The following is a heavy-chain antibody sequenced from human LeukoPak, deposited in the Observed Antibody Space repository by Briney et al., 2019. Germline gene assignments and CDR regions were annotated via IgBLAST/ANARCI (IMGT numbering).Heavy chain of an antibody. CDR2: IYYSGST. D-gene: IGHD2-2*02. J-gene: IGHJ4*02. V-gene: IGHV4-30-4*08. CDR1: GGSISSGDYY. Sequence: SETLSLTCTVSGGSISSGDYYWSWIRHPPGKGLEWTGYIYYSGSTYYNPSLKSRVTISVDTSKNQFSLKLSSVTAADTAVYYCARGGQEKGDNPIVVVPAAIVGRAHYFDYWGQGTLVTVSS. CDR3: ARGGQEKGDNPIVVVPAAIVGRAHYFDY.